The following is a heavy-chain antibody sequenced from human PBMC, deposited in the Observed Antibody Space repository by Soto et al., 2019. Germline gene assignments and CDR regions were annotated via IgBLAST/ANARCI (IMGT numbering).Heavy chain of an antibody. D-gene: IGHD2-15*01. CDR1: GFTVSSNY. CDR2: IYSGGST. Sequence: GGSLRLSCAASGFTVSSNYMSWVRQAPGKGLEWVSVIYSGGSTHYADSVKGRFTISRDDSKNTLFLQMNSLRAEDTAVYYCATAKLLLPWLFDYWGQGTLVTVS. CDR3: ATAKLLLPWLFDY. J-gene: IGHJ4*02. V-gene: IGHV3-66*01.